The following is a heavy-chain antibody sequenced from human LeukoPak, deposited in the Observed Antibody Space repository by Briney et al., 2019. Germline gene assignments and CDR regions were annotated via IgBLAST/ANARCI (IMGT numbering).Heavy chain of an antibody. J-gene: IGHJ3*02. Sequence: GGSLRLSCAASGFTFSSSAMHWVRQAPGKGLEWVSGISWNSGSIGYADSVKGRFTISRDNAKNSLYLQMNSLRAEDTALYYCAKDGFEIAFDIWGQGTMVTVSS. CDR3: AKDGFEIAFDI. D-gene: IGHD3-3*01. CDR1: GFTFSSSA. V-gene: IGHV3-9*01. CDR2: ISWNSGSI.